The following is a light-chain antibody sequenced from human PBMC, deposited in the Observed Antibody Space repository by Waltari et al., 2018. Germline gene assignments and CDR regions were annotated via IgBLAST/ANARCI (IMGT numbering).Light chain of an antibody. CDR1: SSNIGNNY. Sequence: QSVLTQPPSVSAAPGQRVTISCSGGSSNIGNNYVSWYRQFPGTAPKLLIYEDSERPSGIPGRFSGSKSGTSATLDITGLQAGDEADYYCGTRDSSLSGTVFGGGTHLTVL. V-gene: IGLV1-51*02. CDR2: EDS. J-gene: IGLJ7*01. CDR3: GTRDSSLSGTV.